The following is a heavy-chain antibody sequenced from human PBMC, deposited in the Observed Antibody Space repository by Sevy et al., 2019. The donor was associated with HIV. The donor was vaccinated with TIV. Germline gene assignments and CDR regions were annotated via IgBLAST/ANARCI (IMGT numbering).Heavy chain of an antibody. J-gene: IGHJ1*01. CDR3: ASHSKIISVAGTIYFQH. V-gene: IGHV3-11*01. CDR2: ISGSGGTI. Sequence: GGSLRLSCVASGFTFSDYYMSWIRQAPGKGLEWVSYISGSGGTIYYADSVKGRFTISRDNAKNSLYLQMNSLRAEDTAVYYCASHSKIISVAGTIYFQHWGQGTLVTVSS. D-gene: IGHD6-19*01. CDR1: GFTFSDYY.